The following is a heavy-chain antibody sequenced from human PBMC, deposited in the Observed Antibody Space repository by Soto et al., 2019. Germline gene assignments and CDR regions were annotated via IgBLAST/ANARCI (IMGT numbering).Heavy chain of an antibody. CDR2: MNPNSGNT. J-gene: IGHJ6*02. Sequence: QVQLVQSGAEVKKPGASVKVSCKASGYTFTSYDINWVRQATGQGLEWMGWMNPNSGNTGYAQKFQGRVTMTRNTSISTAYIELSSLRSDDTAVYYCARALHPCDSTSWYSLYYYYYGMDVWGQGTTVTVSS. CDR3: ARALHPCDSTSWYSLYYYYYGMDV. V-gene: IGHV1-8*01. D-gene: IGHD6-13*01. CDR1: GYTFTSYD.